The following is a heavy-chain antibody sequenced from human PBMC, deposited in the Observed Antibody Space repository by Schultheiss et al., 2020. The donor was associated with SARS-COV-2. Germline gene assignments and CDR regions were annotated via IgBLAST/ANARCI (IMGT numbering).Heavy chain of an antibody. Sequence: SQTLSLTCTVSGGSISSYYWSWIRQPPGKGLEWIGYIYYSGSTNYNPSLKSRVTISVDTSKNQFSLKLSSVTAADTAVYYCARGDGSGSYYNSNWFDPWGQGTLVTVSS. CDR2: IYYSGST. CDR1: GGSISSYY. V-gene: IGHV4-59*12. D-gene: IGHD3-10*01. J-gene: IGHJ5*02. CDR3: ARGDGSGSYYNSNWFDP.